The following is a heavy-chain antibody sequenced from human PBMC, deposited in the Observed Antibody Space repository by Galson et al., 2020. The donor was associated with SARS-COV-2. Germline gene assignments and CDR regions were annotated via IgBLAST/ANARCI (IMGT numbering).Heavy chain of an antibody. Sequence: ASVKVSCKASGYTFTSYGISWVRQAPGQGLEWMGWISAYNGNTNYAQKLQGRVTMTTDTSTSTAYMELRSLRSDDTAVYYCASDISAYCSGGSCSDYWGQGTLVTVSS. CDR3: ASDISAYCSGGSCSDY. D-gene: IGHD2-15*01. CDR1: GYTFTSYG. V-gene: IGHV1-18*04. J-gene: IGHJ4*02. CDR2: ISAYNGNT.